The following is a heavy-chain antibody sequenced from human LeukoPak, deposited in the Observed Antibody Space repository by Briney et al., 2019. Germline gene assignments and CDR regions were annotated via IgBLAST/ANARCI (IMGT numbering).Heavy chain of an antibody. CDR1: GGSISSYY. J-gene: IGHJ5*02. CDR3: ARGIPIFGVVTLYNWFDP. CDR2: IYYSGST. D-gene: IGHD3-3*01. V-gene: IGHV4-59*01. Sequence: SETLSLTCTVSGGSISSYYWSWIRQPPGKGLEWIGYIYYSGSTNYNPSLKSRVTISVDTSKNQFSLKLSSVTAADTAVYYCARGIPIFGVVTLYNWFDPWGQGTLATVSS.